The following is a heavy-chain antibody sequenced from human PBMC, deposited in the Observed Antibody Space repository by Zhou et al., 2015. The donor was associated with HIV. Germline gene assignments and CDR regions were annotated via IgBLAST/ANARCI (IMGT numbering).Heavy chain of an antibody. CDR1: GGTFSSYA. CDR2: IIPIFGTA. CDR3: ARDRGRYGCSGGSCYSDYFDY. V-gene: IGHV1-69*12. D-gene: IGHD2-15*01. J-gene: IGHJ4*02. Sequence: QVQLVQSGAEVKKPGSSVKVSCKASGGTFSSYAISWVRQAPGQGLEWMGGIIPIFGTANYAQKFQGRVTITADESTSTAYMELSSLRSEDTAVYYCARDRGRYGCSGGSCYSDYFDYWGQGTLVTVSS.